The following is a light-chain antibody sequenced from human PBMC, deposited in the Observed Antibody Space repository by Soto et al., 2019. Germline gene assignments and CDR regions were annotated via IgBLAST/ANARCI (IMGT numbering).Light chain of an antibody. Sequence: DIQMTQSPSTLSASVGDRVTITCGASQTISSWLAWYQQKPGKAPKLLIYKASSLESGVPSRFSGSGSGAEFTLTISSPQPDDFATYYCQQYNSYSWTFGQGTKVDI. CDR2: KAS. V-gene: IGKV1-5*03. CDR3: QQYNSYSWT. CDR1: QTISSW. J-gene: IGKJ1*01.